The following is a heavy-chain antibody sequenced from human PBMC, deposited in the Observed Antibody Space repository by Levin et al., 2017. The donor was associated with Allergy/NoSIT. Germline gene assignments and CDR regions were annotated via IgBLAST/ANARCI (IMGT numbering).Heavy chain of an antibody. CDR1: GGSISSKSYY. CDR3: ATGADSDFWSGSYLKPLDY. D-gene: IGHD3-3*01. CDR2: ISYSGTT. J-gene: IGHJ4*02. V-gene: IGHV4-39*07. Sequence: SETLSLTCTVSGGSISSKSYYWGWIRQPPGQGLEWIGRISYSGTTYSSPSLKSRVTISIDASKTQISLKLTSVTAADTAVYYCATGADSDFWSGSYLKPLDYWGQGTQVTVSS.